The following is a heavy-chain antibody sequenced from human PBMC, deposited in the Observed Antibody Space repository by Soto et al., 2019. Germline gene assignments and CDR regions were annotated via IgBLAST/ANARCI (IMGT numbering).Heavy chain of an antibody. V-gene: IGHV4-39*02. CDR1: GGSISSGTYY. CDR2: LYYTGRT. Sequence: SETLSLTCTVSGGSISSGTYYWGWIRQPPGKGLEWIGSLYYTGRTYYSPSLKSRVTISVDTSKNHFSLNLTSVTAADTAVYYFAREAGLGTTRTALGWFDPWGQGTPVTVSS. D-gene: IGHD7-27*01. J-gene: IGHJ5*02. CDR3: AREAGLGTTRTALGWFDP.